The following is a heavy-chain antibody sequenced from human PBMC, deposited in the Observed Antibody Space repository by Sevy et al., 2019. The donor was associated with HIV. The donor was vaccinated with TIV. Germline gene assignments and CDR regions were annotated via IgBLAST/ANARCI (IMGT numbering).Heavy chain of an antibody. CDR3: ASRGYCGGGSCYSGPNDY. Sequence: GGSLRLSCAASTFTFSSFSMHWVRQAPGKGLEWVSYISSSSGTRYYADSVKGRFTISRDNAKNSLFLQMNSLRDEDTAVYYCASRGYCGGGSCYSGPNDYWGQRTLVTVSS. CDR2: ISSSSGTR. J-gene: IGHJ4*02. V-gene: IGHV3-48*02. CDR1: TFTFSSFS. D-gene: IGHD2-15*01.